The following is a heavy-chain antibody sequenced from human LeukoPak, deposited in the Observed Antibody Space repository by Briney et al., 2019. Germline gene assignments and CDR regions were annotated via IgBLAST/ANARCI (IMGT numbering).Heavy chain of an antibody. V-gene: IGHV1-2*06. D-gene: IGHD6-19*01. J-gene: IGHJ4*02. Sequence: ASVKVSCKASGYTFTGYYMHWVRQAPGQGLEWMGRINPNSGGTNYAQKFQGRVTMTGDTSISTAYMELSRLRSDDTAVYYCARDSSGWYTVDYWGQGTLVTVSS. CDR2: INPNSGGT. CDR1: GYTFTGYY. CDR3: ARDSSGWYTVDY.